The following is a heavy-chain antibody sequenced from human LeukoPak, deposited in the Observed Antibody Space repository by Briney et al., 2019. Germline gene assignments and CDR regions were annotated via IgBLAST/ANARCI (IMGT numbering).Heavy chain of an antibody. V-gene: IGHV4-59*01. D-gene: IGHD3-10*01. CDR2: IYYSGST. CDR1: GGSISSYY. Sequence: PSETLSLTCTVSGGSISSYYWSWIRQPPGKGLEWIGYIYYSGSTNYNPSLKSRVTISVDTSKNQFSLKLSSVTAADTAVYYCASLGYVGWFHFDYWGQGTLVTVSS. J-gene: IGHJ4*02. CDR3: ASLGYVGWFHFDY.